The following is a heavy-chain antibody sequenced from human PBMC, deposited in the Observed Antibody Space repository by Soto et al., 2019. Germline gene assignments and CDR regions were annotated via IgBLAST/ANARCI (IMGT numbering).Heavy chain of an antibody. CDR2: IYYSGST. J-gene: IGHJ6*02. CDR3: ARRAKTGLYYYGMDV. V-gene: IGHV4-30-4*01. CDR1: GGSISGGDYY. Sequence: SETLSLTCTVSGGSISGGDYYWSWIRQPPGKGLEWIGYIYYSGSTYYNPSLKSRVTISVDTSKNQFSLKLSSVTAADTAVYYCARRAKTGLYYYGMDVWGQGTTVTVSS.